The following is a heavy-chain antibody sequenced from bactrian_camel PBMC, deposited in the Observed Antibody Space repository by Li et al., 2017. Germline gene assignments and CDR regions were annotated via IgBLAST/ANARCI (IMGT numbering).Heavy chain of an antibody. Sequence: HVQLVESGGGSVQAGESLKLSCLASGGVFINCRMSWYRQRPGAERELVSGLTSDGSTTYVDSVKGRFTIFLNNAKNTLYLLMNNLQTEDTAVYYCAADCRRNLRTHNYWGQGTQVTVS. J-gene: IGHJ4*01. CDR3: AADCRRNLRTHNY. V-gene: IGHV3S53*01. CDR1: GGVFINCR. CDR2: LTSDGST.